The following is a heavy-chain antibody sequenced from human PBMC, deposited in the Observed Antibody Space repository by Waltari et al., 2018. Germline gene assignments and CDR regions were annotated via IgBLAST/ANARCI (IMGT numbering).Heavy chain of an antibody. CDR3: AREGGVSGTTGLYNWFDP. CDR1: GGTFSSYT. Sequence: QVQLVQSGAEVKKPGSSVKVSCKASGGTFSSYTISWVRQAPVQWLEWMGRIIPILGIANYAQKFQGRVTITADKSTSTAYMELSSLRSEDTAVYYCAREGGVSGTTGLYNWFDPWGQGTLVTVSS. CDR2: IIPILGIA. D-gene: IGHD1-7*01. J-gene: IGHJ5*02. V-gene: IGHV1-69*08.